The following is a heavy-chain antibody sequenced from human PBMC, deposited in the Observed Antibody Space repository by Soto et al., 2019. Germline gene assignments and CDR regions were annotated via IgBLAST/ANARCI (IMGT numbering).Heavy chain of an antibody. V-gene: IGHV3-23*01. J-gene: IGHJ3*01. D-gene: IGHD3-16*02. CDR1: GFTFSSYA. Sequence: GGSLRLSCAASGFTFSSYAMSWVRQAPGKGLEWVSAISGSGGSTYYADSVKGRFTISRDNSKNTLYLQMNSLEAEDTAVYYCAKDLQCDDYIWGSYRLDAFDFWGQGTMVTVSS. CDR3: AKDLQCDDYIWGSYRLDAFDF. CDR2: ISGSGGST.